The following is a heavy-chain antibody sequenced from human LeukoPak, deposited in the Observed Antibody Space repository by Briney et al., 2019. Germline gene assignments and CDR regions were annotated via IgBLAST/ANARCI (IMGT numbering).Heavy chain of an antibody. CDR3: AGDSVDTAMVSAFDI. V-gene: IGHV4-31*03. CDR2: IYYSGST. CDR1: GGSISSGGYY. D-gene: IGHD5-18*01. J-gene: IGHJ3*02. Sequence: SETLSLTCTVSGGSISSGGYYWSWIHQHPGKGLEWIGYIYYSGSTYYNPSLKSRVTISVDTSKNQFSLKLSSVTAADTAVYYCAGDSVDTAMVSAFDIWGQGTMVTVSS.